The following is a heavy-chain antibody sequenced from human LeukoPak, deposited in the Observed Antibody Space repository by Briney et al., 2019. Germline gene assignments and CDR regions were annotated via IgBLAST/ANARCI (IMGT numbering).Heavy chain of an antibody. Sequence: SETLSLTCAVYGGSFSGYYWSWIRQPPGKGLEWIGETNHSGSTNYNPSLKSRVTISVDTSKNQFSLKLSTVTAADTAVYYCARYPYYYDSSGYYYFDYWGQGTLVTVSS. J-gene: IGHJ4*02. CDR2: TNHSGST. D-gene: IGHD3-22*01. CDR1: GGSFSGYY. V-gene: IGHV4-34*01. CDR3: ARYPYYYDSSGYYYFDY.